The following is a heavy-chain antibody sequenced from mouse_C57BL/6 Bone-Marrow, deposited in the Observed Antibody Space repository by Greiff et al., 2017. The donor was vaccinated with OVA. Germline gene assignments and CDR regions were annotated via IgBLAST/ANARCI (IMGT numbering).Heavy chain of an antibody. V-gene: IGHV1-78*01. CDR1: GYTFTDHT. J-gene: IGHJ2*01. Sequence: VKLQESDAELVKPGASVKISCKVSGYTFTDHTIHWMKQRPEQGLEWIGYIYPRDGSTKYNEKFKGKATLTADKSSSTAYMQLNSLTSEDSAVYFCANYGYDWDYFDYWGQGTTLTVSS. D-gene: IGHD2-2*01. CDR2: IYPRDGST. CDR3: ANYGYDWDYFDY.